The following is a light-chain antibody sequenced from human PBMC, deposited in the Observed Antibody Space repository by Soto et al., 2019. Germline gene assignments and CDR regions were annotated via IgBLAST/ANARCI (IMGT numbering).Light chain of an antibody. CDR3: QQYGSAPPYT. Sequence: EIVLTQSPGTLSLSPGERATLSCRASQSVSSSYLAWYQQKPGQAPRLLIYGASSRATGITDRFSGSVSGTDFTLTISRLEPEDFAVYYCQQYGSAPPYTFGQGTKLEIK. V-gene: IGKV3-20*01. CDR2: GAS. J-gene: IGKJ2*01. CDR1: QSVSSSY.